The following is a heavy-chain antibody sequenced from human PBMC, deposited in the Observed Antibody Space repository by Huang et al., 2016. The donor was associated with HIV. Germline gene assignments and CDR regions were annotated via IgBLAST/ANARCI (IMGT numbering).Heavy chain of an antibody. CDR2: IYYTGTY. D-gene: IGHD3-10*01. J-gene: IGHJ5*01. V-gene: IGHV4-30-4*01. CDR1: GASINNVDSY. Sequence: QVQLLESGPGLVKPSQTLSLTCTVSGASINNVDSYWPWIRQPPGKGLEWIGYIYYTGTYYFNPSLKSRVSMSLDASKDQFSLKLTSVTAADGAVYYCARGTIITRNFDFWGQGILVAVSS. CDR3: ARGTIITRNFDF.